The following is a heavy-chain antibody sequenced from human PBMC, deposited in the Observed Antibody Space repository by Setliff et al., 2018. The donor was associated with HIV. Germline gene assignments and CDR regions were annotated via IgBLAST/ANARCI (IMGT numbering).Heavy chain of an antibody. CDR2: IYTSGST. CDR1: GMSVSGYY. J-gene: IGHJ6*03. V-gene: IGHV4-59*08. D-gene: IGHD3-16*01. CDR3: ARQGTYTHYMDV. Sequence: SETLSLTCRVSGMSVSGYYWSWIRQPPGKGLEWIGYIYTSGSTNYNPSLKSRVTISADTSKNQFSLKLRSVTAADTAVYYCARQGTYTHYMDVWGKGTTVTVSS.